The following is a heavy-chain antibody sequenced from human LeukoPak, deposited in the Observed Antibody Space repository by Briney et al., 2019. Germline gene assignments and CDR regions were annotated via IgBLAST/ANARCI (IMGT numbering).Heavy chain of an antibody. Sequence: GGSLRLSCAASGFTVSSNYMSWVRQALGKGLEWVSVIYSGGSTYYADSVKGRFTISRDNSKNTLYLQMNSLRAEDTAVYYCASNSGYDLDYYYMDVWGKGTTVTVSS. V-gene: IGHV3-53*01. D-gene: IGHD5-12*01. CDR2: IYSGGST. CDR3: ASNSGYDLDYYYMDV. J-gene: IGHJ6*03. CDR1: GFTVSSNY.